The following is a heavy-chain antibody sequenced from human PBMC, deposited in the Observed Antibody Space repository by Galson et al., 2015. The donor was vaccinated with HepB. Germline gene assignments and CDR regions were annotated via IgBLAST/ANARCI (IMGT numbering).Heavy chain of an antibody. D-gene: IGHD2-2*01. J-gene: IGHJ1*01. Sequence: SLRLSCAASGFTFSSYGMHWVRQAPGKGLEWVAFIRYDGSNKYYADSVKGRFTISRDNSKNTLYLQMNSLRAEDTAVYYCAKVPPGRAGCSSTSCPEGGYFQHWGQGTLVTVSS. CDR3: AKVPPGRAGCSSTSCPEGGYFQH. CDR2: IRYDGSNK. V-gene: IGHV3-30*02. CDR1: GFTFSSYG.